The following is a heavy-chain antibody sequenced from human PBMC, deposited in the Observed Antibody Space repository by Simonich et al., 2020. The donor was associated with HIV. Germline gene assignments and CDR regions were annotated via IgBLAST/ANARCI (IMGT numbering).Heavy chain of an antibody. CDR1: GGSFSGYY. J-gene: IGHJ4*02. CDR2: INHSGRT. D-gene: IGHD2-2*01. V-gene: IGHV4-34*01. Sequence: QVQLQQWGAGLLKPSETLSLTCAVYGGSFSGYYWSWIRHPPGKGLEWIGEINHSGRTNYNPSLRSRVTISLDTSKNQFSLKLSSVTAADTAVYYCARGFYQRLYYFDYWGQGTLVTVSS. CDR3: ARGFYQRLYYFDY.